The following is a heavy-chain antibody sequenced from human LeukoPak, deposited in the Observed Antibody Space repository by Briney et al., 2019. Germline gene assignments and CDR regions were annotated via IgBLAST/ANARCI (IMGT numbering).Heavy chain of an antibody. D-gene: IGHD1-26*01. Sequence: SETLSLTCTVSGGSISSYYWNWLRQPPGKGLEWIGYIYYSGSTNYDPSLKSRVTISIDTSKSQFSLKLSSVTAADTAVYYCARETELPHFDYWGQGTLVTVSS. CDR2: IYYSGST. CDR1: GGSISSYY. J-gene: IGHJ4*02. V-gene: IGHV4-59*12. CDR3: ARETELPHFDY.